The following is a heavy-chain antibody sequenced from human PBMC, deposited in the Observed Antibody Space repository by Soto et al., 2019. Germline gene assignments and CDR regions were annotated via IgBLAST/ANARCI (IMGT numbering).Heavy chain of an antibody. CDR2: ISYDGNNE. V-gene: IGHV3-30-3*01. Sequence: QVQLVESGGGVVQPGRSLRLSCAASGFTFGAYTMHWVRQPPGKGLEWVAVISYDGNNEHYTLPVQGRFTVSTDNSKSTLYLQMINLKSDDIAVDYCAIDGYSGRSDGFDIWGQGTTGTVCS. CDR1: GFTFGAYT. D-gene: IGHD1-26*01. CDR3: AIDGYSGRSDGFDI. J-gene: IGHJ3*02.